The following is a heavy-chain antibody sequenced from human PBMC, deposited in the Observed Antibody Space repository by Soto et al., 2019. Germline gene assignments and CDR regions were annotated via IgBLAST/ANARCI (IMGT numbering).Heavy chain of an antibody. D-gene: IGHD2-2*01. CDR2: ISAYNGNT. J-gene: IGHJ4*02. V-gene: IGHV1-18*01. CDR1: GYTFTSYG. Sequence: ASVKVSCKASGYTFTSYGISWVRQAPGQGLEKMGWISAYNGNTNYAQKLQGRVTMTTDTSTSTAYMELRSLRSDDTAVYYCARRYCSSTSCYASSGWPFDYWGQGTLVTVSS. CDR3: ARRYCSSTSCYASSGWPFDY.